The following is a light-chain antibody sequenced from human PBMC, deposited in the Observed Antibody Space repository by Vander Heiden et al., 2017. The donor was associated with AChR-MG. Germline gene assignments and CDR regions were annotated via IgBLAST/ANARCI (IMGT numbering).Light chain of an antibody. CDR2: KAS. CDR1: QSISSW. CDR3: QQYNSDSPFGT. Sequence: DIQMTQSPSTLSASVGDRVTITCRASQSISSWLAWYQQKPGKAPKLLIYKASSLESGVPSRFSGSGSGTEFTLTISSLQPEDFATYYCQQYNSDSPFGTFGQGTKLEIK. J-gene: IGKJ2*02. V-gene: IGKV1-5*03.